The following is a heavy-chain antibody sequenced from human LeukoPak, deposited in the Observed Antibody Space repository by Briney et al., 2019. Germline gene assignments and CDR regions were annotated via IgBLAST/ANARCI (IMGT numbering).Heavy chain of an antibody. V-gene: IGHV1-2*02. Sequence: ASVKVSCKASGYTFTGYYMRWVRQAPGQGLEWMGWINPNSGGPNYAQKFQGKVTMTRATSISTANMELSRLRADDTVVYYCATYSVSYSSDFDYWGQETLVTVST. CDR3: ATYSVSYSSDFDY. D-gene: IGHD1-26*01. CDR2: INPNSGGP. CDR1: GYTFTGYY. J-gene: IGHJ4*02.